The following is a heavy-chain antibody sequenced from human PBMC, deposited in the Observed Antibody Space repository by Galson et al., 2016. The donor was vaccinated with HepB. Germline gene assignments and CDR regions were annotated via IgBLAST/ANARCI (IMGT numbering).Heavy chain of an antibody. CDR3: ARENHYVLDV. D-gene: IGHD1-14*01. CDR2: LTTDGII. J-gene: IGHJ6*02. CDR1: GFTFTNAW. V-gene: IGHV3-74*01. Sequence: SLRLSCAASGFTFTNAWLSWVRQAPGKGLEWVSRLTTDGIIGYADSVMGRFTISRDNAKNTLYLHMDSLRAEDTAVYYCARENHYVLDVWGQGTTVTVSS.